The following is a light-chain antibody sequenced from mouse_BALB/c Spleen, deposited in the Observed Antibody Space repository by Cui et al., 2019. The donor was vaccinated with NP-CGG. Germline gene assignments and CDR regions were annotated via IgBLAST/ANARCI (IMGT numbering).Light chain of an antibody. CDR1: TGAVTTSNY. CDR3: ALWYSNPWV. CDR2: GTN. J-gene: IGLJ1*01. V-gene: IGLV1*01. Sequence: QAVVTQESALITSPGETVTLICRSSTGAVTTSNYANWVQEKPDHLFTGLIGGTNNRTPGVPARFSGSLIGDKAALTITGAQTEDEAIYFCALWYSNPWVFGRGTKLTVL.